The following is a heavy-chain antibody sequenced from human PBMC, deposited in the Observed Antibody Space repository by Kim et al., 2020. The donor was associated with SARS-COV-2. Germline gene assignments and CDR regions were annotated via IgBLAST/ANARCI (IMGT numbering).Heavy chain of an antibody. Sequence: GESLKISCKGSGYSFTSYWIGWVRQMPGKGLEWMGIIYPGDSDTRYSPSFQGQVTISADKSISTAYLQWSSLKASDTAMYYCARRGIAVAGTAPSFYYYGMDVWGQGTTVTVSS. J-gene: IGHJ6*02. CDR3: ARRGIAVAGTAPSFYYYGMDV. V-gene: IGHV5-51*01. CDR1: GYSFTSYW. D-gene: IGHD6-19*01. CDR2: IYPGDSDT.